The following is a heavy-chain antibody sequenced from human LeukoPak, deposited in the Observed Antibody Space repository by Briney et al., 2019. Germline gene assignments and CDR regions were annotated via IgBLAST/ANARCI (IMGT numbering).Heavy chain of an antibody. CDR2: INPNSGGT. Sequence: ASVEVSCKASGYTFTGYYMHWVRQAPGQGLEWMGWINPNSGGTNYAQKFQGRVTMTRDTSISTAYMELSSLRSEDTAVYYCAREDKRITMVRGLTSDYWGQGTLVTVSS. CDR1: GYTFTGYY. J-gene: IGHJ4*02. V-gene: IGHV1-2*02. CDR3: AREDKRITMVRGLTSDY. D-gene: IGHD3-10*01.